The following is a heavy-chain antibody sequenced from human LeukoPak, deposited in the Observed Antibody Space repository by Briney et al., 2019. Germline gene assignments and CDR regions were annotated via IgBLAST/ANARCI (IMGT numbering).Heavy chain of an antibody. D-gene: IGHD4-11*01. CDR2: IYYSGST. CDR1: GGSISSSSYY. CDR3: ARQPIYTHYEGDWFDP. J-gene: IGHJ5*02. V-gene: IGHV4-39*01. Sequence: PSETLSLTCTVSGGSISSSSYYWGWIRQPPGKGLEWIGGIYYSGSTYYNPSLKSRVTISVDTSKNQFSLKLSSVTAADTSVYYCARQPIYTHYEGDWFDPWGQGTLVTVSS.